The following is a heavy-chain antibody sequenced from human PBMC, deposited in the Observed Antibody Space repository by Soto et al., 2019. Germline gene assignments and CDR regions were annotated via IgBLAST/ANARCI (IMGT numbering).Heavy chain of an antibody. Sequence: QVQLVQSGAEVKKPGASVKVSCKASGYTFTSYDINWVRQATGQGLEWMGWMNPNSGNTGYAQKFRGRVTMTRNTSISTAYMELSSLRSEDTAVYYCARGLRIVGATTADYWGQGTLVTVSS. V-gene: IGHV1-8*01. CDR3: ARGLRIVGATTADY. J-gene: IGHJ4*02. D-gene: IGHD1-26*01. CDR1: GYTFTSYD. CDR2: MNPNSGNT.